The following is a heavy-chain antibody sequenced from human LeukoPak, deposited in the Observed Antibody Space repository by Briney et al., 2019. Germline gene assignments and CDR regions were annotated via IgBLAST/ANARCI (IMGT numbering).Heavy chain of an antibody. D-gene: IGHD6-19*01. J-gene: IGHJ4*02. CDR2: ISSSGNYI. CDR3: AREIVSAVAGNFDY. CDR1: GLTFSNYR. V-gene: IGHV3-21*01. Sequence: GGSLRLSCAASGLTFSNYRMNWVRQAPGKGLEWVSSISSSGNYIYYADSMRGRFTISRDNAKNSVYLLMSSLRAEDAAVYYCAREIVSAVAGNFDYWGQGTLVTVSS.